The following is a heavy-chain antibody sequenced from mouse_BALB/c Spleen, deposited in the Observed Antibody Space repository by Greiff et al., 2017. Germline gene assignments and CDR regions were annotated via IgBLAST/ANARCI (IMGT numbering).Heavy chain of an antibody. Sequence: EVKLVESGGGLVQPGGSRKLSCAASGFTFSSFGMHWVRQAPEKGLEWVAYISSGSSTIYYADTVKGRFTISRDNPKNTLFLQMTSLRSEDTAMYYCARGTYGNYVGYWGQGTTLTVSS. J-gene: IGHJ2*01. D-gene: IGHD2-1*01. CDR3: ARGTYGNYVGY. V-gene: IGHV5-17*02. CDR1: GFTFSSFG. CDR2: ISSGSSTI.